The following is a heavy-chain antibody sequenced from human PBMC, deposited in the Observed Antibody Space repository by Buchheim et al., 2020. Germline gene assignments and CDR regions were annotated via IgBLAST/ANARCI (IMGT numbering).Heavy chain of an antibody. J-gene: IGHJ4*02. CDR2: ISYDGSNK. V-gene: IGHV3-30*18. Sequence: QVQLVESGGGVVQPGRSLRLSCAASGFTFSSYGMHWVRQAPGKGLEWVAVISYDGSNKYYADSVKGRFTISRDNSKNTLYLQMNSLRAEDTAVYYCAKGKAYTTIDYWGQGTL. CDR3: AKGKAYTTIDY. CDR1: GFTFSSYG. D-gene: IGHD3-16*01.